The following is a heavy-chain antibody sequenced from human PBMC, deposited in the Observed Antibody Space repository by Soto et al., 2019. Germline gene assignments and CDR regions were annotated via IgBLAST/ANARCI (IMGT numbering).Heavy chain of an antibody. Sequence: ASVTVSCKASGYTFTSYYMHWVRQAPGQGLEWMGIINPSGGSTSYAQKFQGRVTMTRDTSTSTVYMELSSLRSEDTAVYYCARAGVHQWLVLPDNYYYYGRDVWGQGTTGTVSS. D-gene: IGHD6-19*01. J-gene: IGHJ6*02. CDR1: GYTFTSYY. CDR3: ARAGVHQWLVLPDNYYYYGRDV. CDR2: INPSGGST. V-gene: IGHV1-46*01.